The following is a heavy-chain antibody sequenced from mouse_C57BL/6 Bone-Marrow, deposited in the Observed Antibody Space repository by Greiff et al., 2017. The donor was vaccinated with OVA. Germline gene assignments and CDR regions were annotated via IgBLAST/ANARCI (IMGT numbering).Heavy chain of an antibody. CDR2: LDPEDGDT. CDR1: GFNIKDYY. CDR3: TTFYYYGSSSAWFAY. V-gene: IGHV14-1*01. J-gene: IGHJ3*01. D-gene: IGHD1-1*01. Sequence: EVQLVESGAELVRPGASVKLSCTASGFNIKDYYMHWVKQRPEQGLEWIGRLDPEDGDTEYAPKFQGKATMTAEPSSNTAYLKLSSLTSEDTAVYYCTTFYYYGSSSAWFAYWGQGTLVTVSA.